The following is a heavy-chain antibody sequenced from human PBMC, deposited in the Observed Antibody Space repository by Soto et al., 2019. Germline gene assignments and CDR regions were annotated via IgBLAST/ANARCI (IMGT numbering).Heavy chain of an antibody. CDR2: INPSGGST. CDR3: ARDTPPTCGYSYGRHYGMDV. V-gene: IGHV1-46*01. Sequence: ASVKVSCKASGYTFTSYYMHWVRQAPGQGLEWMGIINPSGGSTSYAQKFQGRVTMTRDTSTSTVYMELSSLRSEDTAVYYCARDTPPTCGYSYGRHYGMDVWGQGTTVTVSS. D-gene: IGHD5-18*01. CDR1: GYTFTSYY. J-gene: IGHJ6*02.